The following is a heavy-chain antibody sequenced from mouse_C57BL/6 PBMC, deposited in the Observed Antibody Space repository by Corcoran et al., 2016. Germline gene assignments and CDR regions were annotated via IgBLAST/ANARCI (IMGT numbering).Heavy chain of an antibody. CDR3: ARDNYGSSYNYAMDY. CDR2: INPNNGGT. V-gene: IGHV1-26*01. CDR1: GYTFTDYY. J-gene: IGHJ4*01. D-gene: IGHD1-1*01. Sequence: EVQLQQSGPELVKPGASVKISCKASGYTFTDYYMNWVKQSHGKSLEWIGDINPNNGGTSYNQKFKGKATLTVDKSSSTAYMELRSLTSEDSAVYYCARDNYGSSYNYAMDYWGQGTSVTVSS.